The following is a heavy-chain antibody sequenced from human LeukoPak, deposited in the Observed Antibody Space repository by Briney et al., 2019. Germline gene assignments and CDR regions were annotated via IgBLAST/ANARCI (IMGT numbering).Heavy chain of an antibody. D-gene: IGHD2-2*01. CDR2: INPSGGST. CDR1: GYTFTSYY. Sequence: ASVKVSCKASGYTFTSYYTHWVRQAPGQGLEWMGIINPSGGSTSYAQKFQGRVTMTRDTSTSTVYMELSSLRSEDTAVYYCAREGPIVVVPAATDPDAFDIWGQGTMVTVSS. CDR3: AREGPIVVVPAATDPDAFDI. V-gene: IGHV1-46*01. J-gene: IGHJ3*02.